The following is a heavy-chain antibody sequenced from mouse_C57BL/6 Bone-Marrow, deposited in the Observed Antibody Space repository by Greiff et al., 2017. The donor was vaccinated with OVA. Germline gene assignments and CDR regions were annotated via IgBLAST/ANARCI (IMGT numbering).Heavy chain of an antibody. J-gene: IGHJ2*01. CDR2: INPNNGGT. CDR1: GYTFTDYY. D-gene: IGHD2-5*01. Sequence: VQLQQSGPELVKPGASVKISCKASGYTFTDYYMNWVKQSHGKSLEWIGDINPNNGGTSYNQKFKGKATLTVDKSSSTAYMELRSLTSEDSAVYYGARCEAYSNYYFDYWGQGTTLTVSS. CDR3: ARCEAYSNYYFDY. V-gene: IGHV1-26*01.